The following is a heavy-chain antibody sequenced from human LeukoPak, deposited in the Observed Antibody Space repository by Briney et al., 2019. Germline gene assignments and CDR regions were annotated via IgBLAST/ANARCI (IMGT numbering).Heavy chain of an antibody. CDR2: ISAYNGNT. V-gene: IGHV1-18*01. D-gene: IGHD1-26*01. J-gene: IGHJ4*02. CDR3: ARSLSGSYYGVYFDY. CDR1: GYTFTSYG. Sequence: ASVKVSCKASGYTFTSYGISWVRQAPGQGLEWMGWISAYNGNTNYAQKLQGRVTMTTDTSTSTAYMELRSLRSDDTAVYYCARSLSGSYYGVYFDYWGQRTLVTVSS.